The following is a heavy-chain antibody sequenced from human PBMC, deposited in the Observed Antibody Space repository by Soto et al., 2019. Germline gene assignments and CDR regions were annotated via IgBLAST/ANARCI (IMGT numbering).Heavy chain of an antibody. CDR3: AKSSSRAHYYAMDV. CDR2: VGASGGGT. V-gene: IGHV3-23*01. J-gene: IGHJ6*02. Sequence: LRLSCAASGFTFSSYAMNWVRQAPGKGLEWVAGVGASGGGTSYADSVKGRFTISRDNSKDTLYLQMNSLRAEDTAVYYCAKSSSRAHYYAMDVWGQGTTVTVSS. D-gene: IGHD2-2*01. CDR1: GFTFSSYA.